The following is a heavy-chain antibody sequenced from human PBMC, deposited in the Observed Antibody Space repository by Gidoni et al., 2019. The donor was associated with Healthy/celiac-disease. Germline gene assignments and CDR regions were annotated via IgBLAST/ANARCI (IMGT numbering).Heavy chain of an antibody. J-gene: IGHJ4*02. CDR2: ISGSGGST. V-gene: IGHV3-23*01. D-gene: IGHD3-22*01. CDR1: GFTFSSYA. CDR3: AKSGYYYDSSGYYHDY. Sequence: EVQLLESGGGLVQPGGSLRLSCAASGFTFSSYAMSWVRQAPGKGLEWVSAISGSGGSTYYADSVKGRFTISRDNSKNTLYLQMNSLRAEDTAVYYGAKSGYYYDSSGYYHDYWGQGTLVTVSS.